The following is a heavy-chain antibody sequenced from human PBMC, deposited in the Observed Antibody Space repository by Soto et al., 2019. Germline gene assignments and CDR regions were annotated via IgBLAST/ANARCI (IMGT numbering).Heavy chain of an antibody. CDR3: ARDEGVAAAGTRIDY. D-gene: IGHD6-13*01. V-gene: IGHV1-3*01. CDR1: GYTFTSYA. Sequence: QVQLVQSGAEVKKPGASVKVSCKASGYTFTSYAMHWVRQAPGQRPEWMGWINAGNGNTKYSQKFQGRVTITRDTSASTAYMELSSLRSEDTAVYYCARDEGVAAAGTRIDYWGQGTLVTVSS. CDR2: INAGNGNT. J-gene: IGHJ4*02.